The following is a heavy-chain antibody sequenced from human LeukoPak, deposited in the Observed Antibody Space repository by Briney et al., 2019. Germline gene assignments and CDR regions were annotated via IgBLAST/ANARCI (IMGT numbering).Heavy chain of an antibody. D-gene: IGHD2-2*01. CDR3: ARDRPYIVVVPAAKGYYYGMDV. V-gene: IGHV1-18*01. CDR1: GYTFTSYG. J-gene: IGHJ6*02. Sequence: ASVKVSCKASGYTFTSYGISWVRQPPGQGLDWMGWISAYNGNTNYAQKLQGRVTMTTDTSTSTAYMELRSLRSDDTAVYCCARDRPYIVVVPAAKGYYYGMDVWGQGTTVTVSS. CDR2: ISAYNGNT.